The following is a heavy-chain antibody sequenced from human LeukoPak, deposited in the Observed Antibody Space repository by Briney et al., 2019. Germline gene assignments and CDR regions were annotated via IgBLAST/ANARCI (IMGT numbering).Heavy chain of an antibody. J-gene: IGHJ6*03. Sequence: SETLSLTYTVSGGSISSYYWSWIRQPPGKGLEWIGYIYYSGSTNYNPSLKSRVTISVDTSKNQFSLKLSSVTAADTAVYYCARAPTRGYYYYMDVWGKGTTVTVSS. CDR1: GGSISSYY. V-gene: IGHV4-59*01. D-gene: IGHD4-11*01. CDR3: ARAPTRGYYYYMDV. CDR2: IYYSGST.